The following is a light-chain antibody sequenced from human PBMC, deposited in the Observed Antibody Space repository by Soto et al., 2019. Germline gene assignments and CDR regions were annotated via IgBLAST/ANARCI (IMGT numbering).Light chain of an antibody. J-gene: IGKJ4*01. Sequence: EIVLTQSPATLSLSPGERATLSCRASQSISSYLAWYQQKSGQAPRLLIYDASNRATGIPARFSGSGSGTDFTRTISNLEPEDFAVYYCHQRKNWPLTFGGGTKVEIK. CDR2: DAS. CDR1: QSISSY. V-gene: IGKV3-11*01. CDR3: HQRKNWPLT.